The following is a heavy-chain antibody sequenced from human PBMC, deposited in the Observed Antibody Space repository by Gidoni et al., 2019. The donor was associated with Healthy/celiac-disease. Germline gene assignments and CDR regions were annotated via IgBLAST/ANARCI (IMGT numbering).Heavy chain of an antibody. J-gene: IGHJ2*01. CDR3: ARAIDFWSGYRHYWYFDL. CDR1: GFTFSSYD. D-gene: IGHD3-3*01. Sequence: EVQLVESGGGLVQPGGSLRLSCAASGFTFSSYDMHWVRQATGQGLEWVSAIGTAGDTYYPGSVKGRFTISRENAKNSLYLKMNSLRAGDTAVYYCARAIDFWSGYRHYWYFDLWGRGTLVTVSS. V-gene: IGHV3-13*01. CDR2: IGTAGDT.